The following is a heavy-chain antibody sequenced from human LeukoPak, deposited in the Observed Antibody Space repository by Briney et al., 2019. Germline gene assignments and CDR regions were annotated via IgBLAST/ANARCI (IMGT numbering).Heavy chain of an antibody. V-gene: IGHV4-59*01. D-gene: IGHD2/OR15-2a*01. CDR1: LGSISSYY. J-gene: IGHJ3*02. CDR3: ASASLNIYAFDI. Sequence: SETLSLTCTVSLGSISSYYWSWIRQPPGKGLEWIGYIYYSGSTKYKPSLKSRATISVHTSKNQFSLKLSSVTSADTAVYYCASASLNIYAFDIWGQGTMVTVSS. CDR2: IYYSGST.